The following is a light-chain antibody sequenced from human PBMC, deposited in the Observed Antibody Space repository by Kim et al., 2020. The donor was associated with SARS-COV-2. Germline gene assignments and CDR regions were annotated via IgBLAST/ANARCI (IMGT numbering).Light chain of an antibody. J-gene: IGLJ3*02. Sequence: SYELTQPPSVSVAPGETARITCEESNIGNKGVHWYQQKPGQAPSLVIFHDIERPSGVPERFSGSNSGNTAALTISRVETGDEAEYYCHVWDGSVGVFGGGTQLTVL. CDR3: HVWDGSVGV. V-gene: IGLV3-21*04. CDR2: HDI. CDR1: NIGNKG.